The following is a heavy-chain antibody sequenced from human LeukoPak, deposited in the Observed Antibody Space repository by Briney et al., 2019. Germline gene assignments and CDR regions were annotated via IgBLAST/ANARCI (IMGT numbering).Heavy chain of an antibody. CDR3: ARGRLGGHFNWMPSPPDY. CDR2: IYSDGST. J-gene: IGHJ4*02. V-gene: IGHV3-53*01. CDR1: GFTVSSNY. D-gene: IGHD3-9*01. Sequence: PGGSLRLSCAASGFTVSSNYMSWVRQAPGKGLEWVSLIYSDGSTYYTDSVKGRFTISRDDAANSLYLQMTSLRVEDTAVYYCARGRLGGHFNWMPSPPDYWGQGTLVTVSS.